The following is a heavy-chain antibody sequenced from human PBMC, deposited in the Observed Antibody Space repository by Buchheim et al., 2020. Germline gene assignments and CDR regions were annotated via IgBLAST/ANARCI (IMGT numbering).Heavy chain of an antibody. CDR1: GLTFSSCW. Sequence: EVQLVESGGDLVQPGGSLRLSCAASGLTFSSCWMNWVRQTPGKGLEWVANINPDGNDKSYVDSVKGRFTISRDNAKSALYLQMYSLRAEDTAVYYCACWVSTLNYWGKGTL. D-gene: IGHD3-10*02. V-gene: IGHV3-7*01. J-gene: IGHJ4*02. CDR3: ACWVSTLNY. CDR2: INPDGNDK.